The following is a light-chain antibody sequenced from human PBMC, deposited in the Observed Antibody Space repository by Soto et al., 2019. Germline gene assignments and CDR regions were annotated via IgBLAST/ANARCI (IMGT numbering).Light chain of an antibody. CDR1: QSLINY. Sequence: EIVLTQSPATLSLSPGERATLSCRASQSLINYLAWYQQKPGQAPRLLIYDASSRATGIPARFSGSGSGTDFPLTIALLDPEDFAFYYCQHSSNSRPFGQGTKVEIK. J-gene: IGKJ1*01. CDR2: DAS. V-gene: IGKV3-11*01. CDR3: QHSSNSRP.